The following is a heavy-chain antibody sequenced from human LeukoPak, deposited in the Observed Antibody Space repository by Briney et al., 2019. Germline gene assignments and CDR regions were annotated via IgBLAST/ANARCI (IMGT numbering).Heavy chain of an antibody. CDR1: GFTFSSYG. J-gene: IGHJ3*02. Sequence: PGRSLRLSCAASGFTFSSYGMHWVRQAPGKGLEWVAVIWYDGSNKYYADSVKGRFTISRDNSKNTLYLQMNSLRAEDTAVYYCARERKGDDYGDYVLESDAFDIWGQGTMVTVSS. V-gene: IGHV3-33*01. CDR2: IWYDGSNK. CDR3: ARERKGDDYGDYVLESDAFDI. D-gene: IGHD4-17*01.